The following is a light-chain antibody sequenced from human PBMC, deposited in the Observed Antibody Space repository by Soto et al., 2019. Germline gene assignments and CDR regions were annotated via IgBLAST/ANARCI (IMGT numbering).Light chain of an antibody. CDR2: DVS. V-gene: IGLV2-14*01. CDR1: SSDVGGYNY. Sequence: QSALTQPASVSGSPGQSITISCTGTSSDVGGYNYVSWYQQHPGKVPKLMIFDVSDRPSGVSNRFSGSKSGNTASLTISGLQAEDEADYYCSSYTSSSPHVVFGGGTKLTVL. J-gene: IGLJ2*01. CDR3: SSYTSSSPHVV.